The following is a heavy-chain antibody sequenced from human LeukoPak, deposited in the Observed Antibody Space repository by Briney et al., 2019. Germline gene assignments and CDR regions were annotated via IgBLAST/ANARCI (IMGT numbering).Heavy chain of an antibody. CDR1: GFSFSSYE. CDR2: ISSGGGSI. V-gene: IGHV3-48*03. CDR3: AREVRGTYLDY. D-gene: IGHD4/OR15-4a*01. Sequence: GGSLRLSCAASGFSFSSYEMNWVRQAPGKGLEWVSYISSGGGSIFYADSVKGRFSISRDNAKNSLYLQMNSLRDDDTAVYFCAREVRGTYLDYWGQGTLVTVSS. J-gene: IGHJ4*02.